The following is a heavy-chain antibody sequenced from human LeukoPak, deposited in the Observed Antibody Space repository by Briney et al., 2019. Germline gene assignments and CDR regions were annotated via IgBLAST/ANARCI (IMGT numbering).Heavy chain of an antibody. CDR3: ARFTVRSSVQH. V-gene: IGHV4-34*01. Sequence: PSETLSLTCAVYGGSFSGYYWSWIRQPPGKGLEWIGEINHSGSTNYNPSLKSRVTISVDTSKNQFSLKLSSVTAADTAVYYCARFTVRSSVQHWGQGTLVTVSS. J-gene: IGHJ1*01. CDR2: INHSGST. D-gene: IGHD6-6*01. CDR1: GGSFSGYY.